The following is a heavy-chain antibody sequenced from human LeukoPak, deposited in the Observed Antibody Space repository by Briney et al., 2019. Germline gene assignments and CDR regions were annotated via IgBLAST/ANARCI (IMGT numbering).Heavy chain of an antibody. D-gene: IGHD5-18*01. CDR2: ISYDGSNK. Sequence: GSLRLSCAASGFTFSSYAMHWVRQAPGKGLEWVAVISYDGSNKYYADSVKGRFTISRDNAKNSLYLQMNSLRAEDTAVYYCARESLSTGYNYDDYWGQGTLVTVSS. CDR1: GFTFSSYA. CDR3: ARESLSTGYNYDDY. V-gene: IGHV3-30-3*01. J-gene: IGHJ4*02.